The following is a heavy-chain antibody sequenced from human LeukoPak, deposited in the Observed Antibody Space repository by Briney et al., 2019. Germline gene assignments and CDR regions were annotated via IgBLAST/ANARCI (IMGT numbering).Heavy chain of an antibody. D-gene: IGHD5-18*01. CDR2: IWYDGSNK. J-gene: IGHJ4*02. CDR3: ARDRQGYSYGYFDY. V-gene: IGHV3-33*01. Sequence: GRSLRLSCAASGFTLSSYGMHWVRQAPGKGLEWVAVIWYDGSNKYYADSVTGRFTISRDNSKNTLYLQMNSLRAEDTAVYYCARDRQGYSYGYFDYWGQGTLVTVSS. CDR1: GFTLSSYG.